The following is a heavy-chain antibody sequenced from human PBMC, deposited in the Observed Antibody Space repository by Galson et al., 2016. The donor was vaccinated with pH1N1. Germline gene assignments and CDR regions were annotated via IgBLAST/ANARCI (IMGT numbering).Heavy chain of an antibody. CDR2: ISTEGSSV. D-gene: IGHD7-27*01. CDR1: GFTFSSFW. CDR3: ARVRLILPGDPTGYFDL. Sequence: SLRLSCAASGFTFSSFWMHWVRQVPGRGLVWVSRISTEGSSVSYADSAKGRFTISRDNARSTRYLEMNSLTAEDTALYYCARVRLILPGDPTGYFDLWGQGALVTVSS. V-gene: IGHV3-74*01. J-gene: IGHJ4*02.